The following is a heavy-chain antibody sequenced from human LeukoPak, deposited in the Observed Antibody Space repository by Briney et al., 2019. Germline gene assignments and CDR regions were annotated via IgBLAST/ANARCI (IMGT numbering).Heavy chain of an antibody. J-gene: IGHJ4*02. V-gene: IGHV3-23*01. CDR3: AKDRDYYLVGFFDY. CDR2: ISGSGVTT. Sequence: GGSLRLSCAASGFTFSSYAMSWVRQAPGKGLEWVSAISGSGVTTYYADSVKGRFTISRDSSKNTLYLQMNSLRAEDTALYYCAKDRDYYLVGFFDYWAREPWSPSPQ. D-gene: IGHD3-10*01. CDR1: GFTFSSYA.